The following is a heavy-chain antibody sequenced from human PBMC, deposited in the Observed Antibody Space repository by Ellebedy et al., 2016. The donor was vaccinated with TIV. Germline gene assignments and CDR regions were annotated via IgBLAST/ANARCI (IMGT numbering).Heavy chain of an antibody. Sequence: GGSLRLXXEASGFTFDDYAMSWLRQTPGKGLEWVSVFGGRSTTTYYADSVKGRFTISRDNSKNTLFLQMNSLRGDDTARYYCAKISPTHRGAFDIWGQGTMVTVSS. CDR3: AKISPTHRGAFDI. CDR2: FGGRSTTT. CDR1: GFTFDDYA. D-gene: IGHD3-3*02. J-gene: IGHJ3*02. V-gene: IGHV3-23*01.